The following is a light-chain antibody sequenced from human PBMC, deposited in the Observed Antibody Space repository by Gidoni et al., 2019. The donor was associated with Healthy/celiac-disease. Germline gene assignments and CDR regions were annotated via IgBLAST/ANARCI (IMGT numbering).Light chain of an antibody. CDR1: QSLLHSNGYNY. V-gene: IGKV2-28*01. J-gene: IGKJ5*01. CDR2: LGS. Sequence: DLVMTQSPLSLPVTPGEPASIACRSSQSLLHSNGYNYLDWYLQKPGQSPQLLIYLGSNRASGVHDRCRGSGSGTDFKLKISRVEAEDVGVYYCMQALQTPITFGQGTRLEIK. CDR3: MQALQTPIT.